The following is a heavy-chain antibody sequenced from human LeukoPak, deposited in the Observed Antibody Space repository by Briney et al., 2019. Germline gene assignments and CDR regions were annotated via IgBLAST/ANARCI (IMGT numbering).Heavy chain of an antibody. CDR1: GSTTTNHT. CDR2: ISTGSRHI. V-gene: IGHV3-21*01. CDR3: ATDLSGDGYNKFHY. J-gene: IGHJ4*02. Sequence: GGSLRLSCAASGSTTTNHTMNWAPQAPTNPPNPVSPISTGSRHIYYAASVKGRFTISRDDAKNSLYLQMNSLRAEDTAVYYCATDLSGDGYNKFHYWGQRTLVTVSP. D-gene: IGHD5-24*01.